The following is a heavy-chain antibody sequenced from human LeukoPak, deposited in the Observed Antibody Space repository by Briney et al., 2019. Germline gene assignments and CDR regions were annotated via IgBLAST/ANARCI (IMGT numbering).Heavy chain of an antibody. Sequence: SETLSLTCTVSGGSISSYYWSWIRQPPWKGLEWIGYIYYSGSTNYNPSLKSRVTISVDTSKNQFSLKLSSVTAADTAVYYCARGKRYSSGWYHFDYWGQGTLVTVSS. CDR3: ARGKRYSSGWYHFDY. CDR1: GGSISSYY. CDR2: IYYSGST. D-gene: IGHD6-19*01. J-gene: IGHJ4*02. V-gene: IGHV4-59*08.